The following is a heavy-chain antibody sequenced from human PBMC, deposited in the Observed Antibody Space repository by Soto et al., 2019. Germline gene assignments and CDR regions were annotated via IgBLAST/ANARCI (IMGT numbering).Heavy chain of an antibody. CDR2: IYYSGRT. J-gene: IGHJ6*02. Sequence: SETLSLTCTVSGDSLSSPTYYWTWIRQPPGKELEWIAHIYYSGRTIYNPSLESRVAISVDTFKYQFYLELNSVTAAHTAVYFCARETTESEYYCGLDLWGQGTMVTVSS. CDR1: GDSLSSPTYY. V-gene: IGHV4-61*01. CDR3: ARETTESEYYCGLDL. D-gene: IGHD4-17*01.